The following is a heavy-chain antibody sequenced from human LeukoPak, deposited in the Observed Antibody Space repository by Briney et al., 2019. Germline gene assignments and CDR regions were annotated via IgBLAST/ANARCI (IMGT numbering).Heavy chain of an antibody. CDR1: GYTFTSYY. J-gene: IGHJ4*02. D-gene: IGHD3-22*01. CDR2: INPSGGST. V-gene: IGHV1-46*01. Sequence: ASVKVSCKASGYTFTSYYMHWVRQAPGQGLEWMGIINPSGGSTSYAQKFQGRVTMIRDTSTSTVYMELSSLRSEDTAVYYCAREGYYDSSGSATFDYWGQGTLVTVSS. CDR3: AREGYYDSSGSATFDY.